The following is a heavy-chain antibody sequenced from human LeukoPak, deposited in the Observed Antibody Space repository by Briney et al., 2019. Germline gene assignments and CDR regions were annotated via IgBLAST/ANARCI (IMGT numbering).Heavy chain of an antibody. CDR2: IKRKTDGGAT. CDR1: GFTFSNAW. CDR3: TTEAYYYDSGAIKYFDY. Sequence: VGSPRLSCAASGFTFSNAWMSWVRQAPGKGLEWVGRIKRKTDGGATHYAAPVKGRFTISRDDSKNTLYLQMNSLKTEDTAVYYCTTEAYYYDSGAIKYFDYWGQGTLVTPSS. V-gene: IGHV3-15*01. D-gene: IGHD3-22*01. J-gene: IGHJ4*02.